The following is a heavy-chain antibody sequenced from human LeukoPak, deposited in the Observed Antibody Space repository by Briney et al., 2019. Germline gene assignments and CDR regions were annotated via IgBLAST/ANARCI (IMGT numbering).Heavy chain of an antibody. CDR3: ARDLARVGATDFDY. V-gene: IGHV3-21*01. D-gene: IGHD1-26*01. CDR2: ISSSSSYI. Sequence: PGGSLRLSCAASGFTFSSYSMNWVRQAPGKGLEWVSSISSSSSYIYYADSVKGRFTISRDNAKNSLYLQMNSLRAEDTAVYYCARDLARVGATDFDYWGQGTLVTVSS. CDR1: GFTFSSYS. J-gene: IGHJ4*02.